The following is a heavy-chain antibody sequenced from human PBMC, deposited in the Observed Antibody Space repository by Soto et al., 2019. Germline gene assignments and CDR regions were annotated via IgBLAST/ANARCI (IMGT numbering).Heavy chain of an antibody. D-gene: IGHD3-22*01. CDR2: IIPIFGTA. CDR1: GGTFSSYA. Sequence: SVQVSCKASGGTFSSYAISWVRQAPGQGLEWMGGIIPIFGTANYAQKFQGRVTITADESTSTAYMELSSLRSEDTAVYYCARDPSRDYYDSSGYYFWGQGTRVTVSS. V-gene: IGHV1-69*13. CDR3: ARDPSRDYYDSSGYYF. J-gene: IGHJ4*02.